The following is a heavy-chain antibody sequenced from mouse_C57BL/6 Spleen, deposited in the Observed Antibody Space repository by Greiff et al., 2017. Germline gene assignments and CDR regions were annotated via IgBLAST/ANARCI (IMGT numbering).Heavy chain of an antibody. CDR2: IYPGDGDT. D-gene: IGHD2-3*01. CDR1: GYAFSSYW. Sequence: VQLLQSGAELVKPGASVKISCKASGYAFSSYWMNWVKQRPGKGLEWIGQIYPGDGDTNYNGKFKGKATLTADKSSSTAYMQLSSLTSEDSAVYFCAREGRYDGYPAWFAYWGQGTLVTVSA. V-gene: IGHV1-80*01. J-gene: IGHJ3*01. CDR3: AREGRYDGYPAWFAY.